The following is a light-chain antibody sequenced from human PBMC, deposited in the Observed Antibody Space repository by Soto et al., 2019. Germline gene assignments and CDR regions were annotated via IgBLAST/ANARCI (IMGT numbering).Light chain of an antibody. CDR2: QES. Sequence: IQLTQSPVFLSASVGDRVTITCRASQAITNNLAWYQQKPGKPPRLLIYQESTLQSGVPSRFSGSGSGTDFTLTISGLHPEDFATYYCLQDYNYPRTFGQGTKVDIK. V-gene: IGKV1-6*01. CDR1: QAITNN. J-gene: IGKJ1*01. CDR3: LQDYNYPRT.